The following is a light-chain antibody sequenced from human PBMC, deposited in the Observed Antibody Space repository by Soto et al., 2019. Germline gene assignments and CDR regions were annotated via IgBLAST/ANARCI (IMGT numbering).Light chain of an antibody. CDR2: DVA. CDR3: SFYPGPDTLVV. Sequence: QSALTQPASVSGSPGQSVTISCTGSSSDVGTYHFVSWYQHHPGNAPKLIISDVANRPSGISYRFSGSKSGNTASLTISGLLAEDEATYYCSFYPGPDTLVVFGGGSKLTVL. V-gene: IGLV2-14*03. CDR1: SSDVGTYHF. J-gene: IGLJ3*02.